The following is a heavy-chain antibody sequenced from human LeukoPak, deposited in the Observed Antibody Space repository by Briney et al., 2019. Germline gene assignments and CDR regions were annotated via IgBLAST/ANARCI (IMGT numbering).Heavy chain of an antibody. J-gene: IGHJ2*01. CDR3: ARVYYYDYWYFDL. V-gene: IGHV4-39*07. D-gene: IGHD3-22*01. Sequence: SETLSLTCTVSGGSISTTNYYWGWIRQSPGKGLEWFGCVYYSGSTNYNPSLKSRVTISVDTSKNQFSLKLSSVTAADTAVYYCARVYYYDYWYFDLWGRGTLVTVSS. CDR1: GGSISTTNYY. CDR2: VYYSGST.